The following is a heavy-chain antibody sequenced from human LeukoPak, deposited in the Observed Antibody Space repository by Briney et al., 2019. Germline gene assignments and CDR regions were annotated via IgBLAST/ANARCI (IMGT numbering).Heavy chain of an antibody. D-gene: IGHD5-12*01. J-gene: IGHJ4*02. CDR3: AKDRWYIVATSQGY. V-gene: IGHV3-30*18. CDR1: GFTFSSYG. Sequence: TGGSLRLSCAASGFTFSSYGMHWVRQAPGEGLEWVAVISYDGSNKYYADSVKGRFTISRDNSKNTLYLQMNSLRAEDTAVYYCAKDRWYIVATSQGYWGQGTLVTVSS. CDR2: ISYDGSNK.